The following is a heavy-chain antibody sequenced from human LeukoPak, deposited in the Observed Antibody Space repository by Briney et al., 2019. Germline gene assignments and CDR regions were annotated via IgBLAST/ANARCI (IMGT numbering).Heavy chain of an antibody. CDR3: ARDPYSGRYGDYYYYMDV. CDR1: RFTFSSYN. J-gene: IGHJ6*03. CDR2: ITSSSSYI. Sequence: GGSLRLSCAASRFTFSSYNMNWVRQAPGKGLEWVSSITSSSSYIYYADSVKGRFTISRDNAKNSLYLQMNSLRAEDTAVYYCARDPYSGRYGDYYYYMDVWGKGTTVTISS. D-gene: IGHD1-26*01. V-gene: IGHV3-21*01.